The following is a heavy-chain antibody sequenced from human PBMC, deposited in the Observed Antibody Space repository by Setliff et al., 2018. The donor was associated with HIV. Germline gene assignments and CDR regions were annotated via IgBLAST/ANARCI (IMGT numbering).Heavy chain of an antibody. CDR3: ARLSPLDWPFDY. Sequence: SETLSLTCGVSGYSISSGYYWGWIRQPPGKGLEYIGYIYYSGSAYYSPSLKSRVTLSLDTSENQFSLKLSSVTAADTAVYYCARLSPLDWPFDYWGQGTLVTV. V-gene: IGHV4-38-2*01. D-gene: IGHD3-9*01. J-gene: IGHJ4*02. CDR2: IYYSGSA. CDR1: GYSISSGYY.